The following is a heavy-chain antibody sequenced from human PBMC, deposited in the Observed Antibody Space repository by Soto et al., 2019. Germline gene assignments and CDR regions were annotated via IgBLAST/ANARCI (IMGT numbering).Heavy chain of an antibody. CDR1: GYTFTSYG. V-gene: IGHV1-18*04. Sequence: ASVKVSCKASGYTFTSYGISWVRQAPGQGLEWMGWISAYNGNTNYAQKPQGRVTMTTDTSTSTAYMELRSLRSDDTAVYYCARETSQGFLEWLSPSRQGLYYGMDVWGQGTTVTVSS. D-gene: IGHD3-3*01. CDR2: ISAYNGNT. J-gene: IGHJ6*02. CDR3: ARETSQGFLEWLSPSRQGLYYGMDV.